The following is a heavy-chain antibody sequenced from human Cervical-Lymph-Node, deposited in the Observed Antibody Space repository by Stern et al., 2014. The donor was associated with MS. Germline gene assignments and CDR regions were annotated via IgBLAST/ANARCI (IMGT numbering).Heavy chain of an antibody. J-gene: IGHJ4*02. CDR2: IIPMFGIA. V-gene: IGHV1-69*01. Sequence: QVQLGQSGAEVKKPGSSVKVSCKASGGTISNYIIGWVRQAPGQGLELMGGIIPMFGIANYAEKFQDRVTITADESTSTAYMDLSSLRSEDTAVYYCARATSDYIWGTYRFLDSWGQGTLVIVSS. CDR3: ARATSDYIWGTYRFLDS. CDR1: GGTISNYI. D-gene: IGHD3-16*02.